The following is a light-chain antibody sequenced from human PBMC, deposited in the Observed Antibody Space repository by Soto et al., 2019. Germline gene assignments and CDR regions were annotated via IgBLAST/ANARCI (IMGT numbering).Light chain of an antibody. CDR3: QQYENLPT. Sequence: DIQMTQSPSTLSASVGDRVTIICRASQSISSWLAWYQQTPGRAPKLLIYDASNLEAGVPSRFRGSGSGTDFTFTISRLQPEDIATYYCQQYENLPTFGQGTRLEIK. CDR1: QSISSW. V-gene: IGKV1-33*01. CDR2: DAS. J-gene: IGKJ5*01.